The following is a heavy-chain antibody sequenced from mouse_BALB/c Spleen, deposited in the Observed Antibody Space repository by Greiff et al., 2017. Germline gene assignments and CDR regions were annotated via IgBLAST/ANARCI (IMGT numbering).Heavy chain of an antibody. V-gene: IGHV1S56*01. CDR2: IYPGNVNT. D-gene: IGHD2-4*01. CDR1: GYTFTSYY. CDR3: ARYYDYVYYYAMDY. J-gene: IGHJ4*01. Sequence: QVQLQQSGPELVKPGASVRISCKASGYTFTSYYIHWVKQRPGQGLEWIGWIYPGNVNTKYNEKFKGKATLTADKSSSTAYMQLSSLTSEDSAVYFCARYYDYVYYYAMDYWGQGTSVTVSS.